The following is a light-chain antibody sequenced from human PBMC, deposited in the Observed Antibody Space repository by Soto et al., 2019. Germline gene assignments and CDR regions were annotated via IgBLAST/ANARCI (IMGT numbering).Light chain of an antibody. CDR2: EGS. CDR1: SSDVGSYNF. CDR3: CSYAGSSTWV. J-gene: IGLJ3*02. Sequence: QSALTQPASVSGSPGQSITISCTGSSSDVGSYNFVSWHQQHPGKAPKLMIYEGSKRPSGVSNRFSGSESGNTASLTISGLQAEDEADYYCCSYAGSSTWVFGGGTKLTVL. V-gene: IGLV2-23*01.